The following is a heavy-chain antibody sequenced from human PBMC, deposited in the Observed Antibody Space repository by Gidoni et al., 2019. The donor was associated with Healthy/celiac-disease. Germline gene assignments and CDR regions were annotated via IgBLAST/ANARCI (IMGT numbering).Heavy chain of an antibody. CDR3: ASVRSPATVVSYYFDY. V-gene: IGHV4-59*01. Sequence: QVQLQASGPRLVQPADTLSLTCTVSGGSIRSYYRIWSRQPPGTGLEWMGYSSYSGSTNYNPSLKSRVTISVDTSKNPFSLKLSSVTAADTAVYYCASVRSPATVVSYYFDYWGQGTLVTVSS. D-gene: IGHD2-15*01. J-gene: IGHJ4*02. CDR2: SSYSGST. CDR1: GGSIRSYY.